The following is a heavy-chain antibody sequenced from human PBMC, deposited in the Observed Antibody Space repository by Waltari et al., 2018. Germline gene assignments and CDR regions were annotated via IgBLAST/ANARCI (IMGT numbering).Heavy chain of an antibody. Sequence: EVQLVESGGGLVQPGGSLRLSCAASGFTFSSYAMSWVRQAPGKGLEWVSAISGSGGSTYYADSVKGRFTISRDNSKNTLYLQMNSLRAEDTAVYYCARETYYDILTGYSGYYGMDVWGQGTTVTVSS. V-gene: IGHV3-23*04. CDR2: ISGSGGST. CDR3: ARETYYDILTGYSGYYGMDV. D-gene: IGHD3-9*01. J-gene: IGHJ6*02. CDR1: GFTFSSYA.